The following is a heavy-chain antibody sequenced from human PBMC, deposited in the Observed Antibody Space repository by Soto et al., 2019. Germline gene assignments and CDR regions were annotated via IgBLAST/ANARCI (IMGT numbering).Heavy chain of an antibody. D-gene: IGHD3-9*01. CDR3: ARTLRGNRNWFDP. CDR1: GFAVSSNY. CDR2: IYNDGTP. Sequence: EVQLVESGGGLVQPGGSLRLSCAASGFAVSSNYMSWVRQAPGEGLEWVSIIYNDGTPYYADSMKGRFTISRDNSRNNLYLQMNSPKAEDTAIYYCARTLRGNRNWFDPWGQGTLVTVSS. V-gene: IGHV3-53*01. J-gene: IGHJ5*02.